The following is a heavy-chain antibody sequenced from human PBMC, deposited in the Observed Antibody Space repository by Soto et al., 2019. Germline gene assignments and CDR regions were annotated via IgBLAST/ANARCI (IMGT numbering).Heavy chain of an antibody. CDR3: TTESIAVAGLDAFDI. Sequence: SVSNAWMNWVRQAPGKGLEWVGHIKSKTDGGTTDYAAPVKGRFTISRDDSKNTLYLQMNSLKTEDTAVYYCTTESIAVAGLDAFDIWGQGTMVTVSS. V-gene: IGHV3-15*07. D-gene: IGHD6-19*01. J-gene: IGHJ3*02. CDR2: IKSKTDGGTT. CDR1: SVSNAW.